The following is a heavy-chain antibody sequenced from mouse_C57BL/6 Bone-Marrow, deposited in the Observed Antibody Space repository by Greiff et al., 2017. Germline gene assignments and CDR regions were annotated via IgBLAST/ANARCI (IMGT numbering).Heavy chain of an antibody. D-gene: IGHD1-1*01. CDR3: ARRDYCGSSYQLAY. Sequence: EVQRVESGPVLVKPGASVKMSCKASGYTFTDYYMNWVKQSHGKSLEWIGVINPYNGGTSYNQKFKGKATLTVDKSSSTAYMELNSLTSEDCAVYYCARRDYCGSSYQLAYWGQGTLVTVSA. V-gene: IGHV1-19*01. CDR2: INPYNGGT. CDR1: GYTFTDYY. J-gene: IGHJ3*01.